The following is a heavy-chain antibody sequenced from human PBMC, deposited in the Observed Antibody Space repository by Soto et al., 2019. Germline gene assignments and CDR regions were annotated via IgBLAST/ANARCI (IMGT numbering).Heavy chain of an antibody. CDR2: IIPIFGTA. CDR3: ARGDWNYEFYYYYGMDV. D-gene: IGHD1-7*01. J-gene: IGHJ6*02. CDR1: GGTFSSYA. V-gene: IGHV1-69*06. Sequence: SVKVSCKASGGTFSSYAISWVRQAPGQGLEWMGGIIPIFGTANYAQKFQGRVTITADKSTSTAYMELSSLRSEDTAVYYCARGDWNYEFYYYYGMDVWGQGATVTVSS.